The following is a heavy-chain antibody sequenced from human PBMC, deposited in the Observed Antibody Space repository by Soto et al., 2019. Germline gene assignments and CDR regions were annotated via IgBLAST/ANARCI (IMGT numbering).Heavy chain of an antibody. J-gene: IGHJ6*02. CDR2: NYHTGNT. CDR1: GGSINSGGYS. V-gene: IGHV4-30-2*01. Sequence: QLQLQESGSGLVKPSQTLSLTCTVSGGSINSGGYSWIWIRQPPGKGLEWIGYNYHTGNTFYNPSLQSRVTISVDQSKNQFSLSLGSVTAADTAMYYCARVERTLSTPFAYGLDVWGQGTTVTVSS. D-gene: IGHD2-2*01. CDR3: ARVERTLSTPFAYGLDV.